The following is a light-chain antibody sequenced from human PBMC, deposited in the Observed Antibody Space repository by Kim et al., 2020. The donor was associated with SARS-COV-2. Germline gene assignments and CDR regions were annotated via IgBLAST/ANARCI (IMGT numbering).Light chain of an antibody. CDR3: QTWGTGSWV. V-gene: IGLV4-69*01. Sequence: APVKRTRARSSGHSSNAIAGHQQQPEKGPRYLMKRDSDGGHSKGDGIPDRFSGSSSGAERYLTISGLQAEDEADYYCQTWGTGSWVFGGGTTLTVL. J-gene: IGLJ3*02. CDR2: RDSDGGH. CDR1: SGHSSNA.